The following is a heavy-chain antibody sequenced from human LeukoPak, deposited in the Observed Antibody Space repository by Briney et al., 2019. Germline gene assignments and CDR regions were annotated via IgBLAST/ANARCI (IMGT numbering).Heavy chain of an antibody. CDR2: IYTSGST. CDR3: ARDSAAAAGGGTDY. V-gene: IGHV4-61*02. CDR1: GGSISSGSYY. D-gene: IGHD6-13*01. Sequence: PSQTLSLTCTVSGGSISSGSYYWSWIRQPAGKGLEWIGRIYTSGSTNYNPSLKSRVTISVDTSKNQFSLKLSSVTAADTAVYYCARDSAAAAGGGTDYWGQGTLVTVSS. J-gene: IGHJ4*02.